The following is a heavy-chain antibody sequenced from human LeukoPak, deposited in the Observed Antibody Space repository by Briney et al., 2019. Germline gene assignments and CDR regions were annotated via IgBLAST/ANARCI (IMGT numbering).Heavy chain of an antibody. V-gene: IGHV1-46*03. CDR3: ARSVGGWYHSGQPTKWFVY. CDR2: INPSGGST. CDR1: GYTFTSYY. J-gene: IGHJ4*02. Sequence: ASVKVSCKASGYTFTSYYMHWVRQAPGQGLEWMGIINPSGGSTSYAQKFQGRVTMTRDTSTSTVYMELSSLRSEDTAVYYCARSVGGWYHSGQPTKWFVYWGQGTLVTVSS. D-gene: IGHD6-19*01.